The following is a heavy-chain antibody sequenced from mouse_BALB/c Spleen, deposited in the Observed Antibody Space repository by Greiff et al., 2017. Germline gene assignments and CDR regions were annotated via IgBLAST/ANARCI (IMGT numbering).Heavy chain of an antibody. J-gene: IGHJ4*01. CDR3: TRTPYGNYAMDY. CDR2: IYPGSGST. V-gene: IGHV1S22*01. Sequence: LKQPGSELVRPGASVKLSCKASGYTFTSYWMHWVKQRHGQGLEWIGNIYPGSGSTNYDEKFKSKGTLTVDTSSSTAYMHLSSLTSEDSAVYYCTRTPYGNYAMDYWGQGTSVTVSS. CDR1: GYTFTSYW. D-gene: IGHD2-1*01.